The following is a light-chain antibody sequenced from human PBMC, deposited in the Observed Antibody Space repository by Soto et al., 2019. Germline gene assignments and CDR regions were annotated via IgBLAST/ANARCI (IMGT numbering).Light chain of an antibody. V-gene: IGKV1-5*03. CDR2: KAS. CDR3: QHLGT. CDR1: QRISSW. J-gene: IGKJ1*01. Sequence: DSRRTCTTYTLSASLGDRFIFTCRASQRISSWLAWYQQKPGKATKLLIYKASSLESGVPSRFSGSGSGTEFTLTISSLEPDDFATYYCQHLGTFGQGTKVDIK.